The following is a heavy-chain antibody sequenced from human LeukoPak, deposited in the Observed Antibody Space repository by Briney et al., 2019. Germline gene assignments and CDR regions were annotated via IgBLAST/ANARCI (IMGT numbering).Heavy chain of an antibody. V-gene: IGHV4-59*01. D-gene: IGHD6-19*01. CDR2: IYYSGST. CDR1: GDSISSYY. J-gene: IGHJ4*02. CDR3: ARAKKAVAGFFDY. Sequence: PSETLSLTCTVSGDSISSYYLSWIRQPPGKGLEWIGYIYYSGSTNYNPSLKSRLTISVDTSKNQLSLKLSSVTAADTAVYYCARAKKAVAGFFDYWGQGTLVTVSS.